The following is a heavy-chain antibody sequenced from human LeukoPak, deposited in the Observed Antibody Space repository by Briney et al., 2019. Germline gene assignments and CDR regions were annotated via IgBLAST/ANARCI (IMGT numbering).Heavy chain of an antibody. V-gene: IGHV3-21*04. CDR3: VRDFSTVTTAYLHH. D-gene: IGHD4-17*01. CDR2: ISSSSRHI. Sequence: GGSLRLSCAASGFSFSSYTMNWVRQAPGKGLEWVSSISSSSRHIYYADSVKGRFTIFRDDAKNSLFLQMDSLRVEDTAMYDCVRDFSTVTTAYLHHWGQGTLLTVSS. CDR1: GFSFSSYT. J-gene: IGHJ1*01.